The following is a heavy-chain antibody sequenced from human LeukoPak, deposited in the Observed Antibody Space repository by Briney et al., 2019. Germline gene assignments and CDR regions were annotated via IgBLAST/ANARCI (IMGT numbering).Heavy chain of an antibody. J-gene: IGHJ3*02. Sequence: SETLSLTCAVYGGSFSGYYWSWIRQPPGKGLEWIGAINHSGSTNYNPSLKSRVTISVDTSKNQFSLQLNSVTPEDTAVYYCARGLRYFDRSDAFDIWGQGTMVTVSS. V-gene: IGHV4-34*01. CDR3: ARGLRYFDRSDAFDI. D-gene: IGHD3-9*01. CDR1: GGSFSGYY. CDR2: INHSGST.